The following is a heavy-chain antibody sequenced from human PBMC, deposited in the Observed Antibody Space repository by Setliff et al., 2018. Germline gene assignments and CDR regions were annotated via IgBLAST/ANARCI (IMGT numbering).Heavy chain of an antibody. J-gene: IGHJ4*02. Sequence: GGSLRLSCAASGFTFSGYSMNWVRQAPGKGLEWVSYISGSSHIISYADSVKXXXXISXXXXXXXXXXXXXXXRAEDTAVYYCARVYAYSYGFDSWGQGTQVTVSS. V-gene: IGHV3-48*01. CDR2: ISGSSHII. CDR1: GFTFSGYS. D-gene: IGHD5-18*01. CDR3: ARVYAYSYGFDS.